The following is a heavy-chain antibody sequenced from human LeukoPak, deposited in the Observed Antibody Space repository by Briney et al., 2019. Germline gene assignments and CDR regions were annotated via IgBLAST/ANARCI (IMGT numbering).Heavy chain of an antibody. D-gene: IGHD3-16*01. J-gene: IGHJ4*02. V-gene: IGHV3-7*01. CDR2: INQDASDK. Sequence: GGSLRFSCAAARFSFNHYWMTWVRQAPGKGVEWVANINQDASDKHYADSVKGRFTISRDNAKNSLYLQMNSLRVEDTAVYYCLGGVAADYWGRGTLITVSS. CDR3: LGGVAADY. CDR1: RFSFNHYW.